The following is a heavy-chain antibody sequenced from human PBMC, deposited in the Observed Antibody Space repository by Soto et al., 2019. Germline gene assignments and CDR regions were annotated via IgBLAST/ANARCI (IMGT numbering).Heavy chain of an antibody. CDR2: VNPKRGDA. Sequence: QVVLVQSGAEVKKPGDSVKVSCKSSGYKFTEYYIHWVLQAPGQGPEWMGWVNPKRGDAVYAQKFQGWVTMTRDTATTTAYLEVNRLKPDDTAVYFCARDPGLPGRYWYFDLWGRGTLVTVSS. J-gene: IGHJ2*01. D-gene: IGHD3-9*01. CDR1: GYKFTEYY. V-gene: IGHV1-2*04. CDR3: ARDPGLPGRYWYFDL.